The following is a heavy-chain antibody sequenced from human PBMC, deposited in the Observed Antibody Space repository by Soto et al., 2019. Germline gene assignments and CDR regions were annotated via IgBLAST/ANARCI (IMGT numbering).Heavy chain of an antibody. CDR2: INSDGSST. D-gene: IGHD3-10*01. J-gene: IGHJ6*02. CDR1: GFTFSSYW. CDR3: ARDHEILWFGELSTMDV. Sequence: GGSLRLSCAASGFTFSSYWMHWVRQAPGKGLVWVSRINSDGSSTSYADSVKGRFTISRDNAKNTLYLQMNSLRAEDTAVYYCARDHEILWFGELSTMDVWGQGTTVTVSS. V-gene: IGHV3-74*01.